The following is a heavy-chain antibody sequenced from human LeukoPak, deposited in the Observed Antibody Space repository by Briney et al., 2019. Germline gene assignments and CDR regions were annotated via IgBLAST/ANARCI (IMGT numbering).Heavy chain of an antibody. CDR1: GFTVSSNY. CDR2: IYSGGST. D-gene: IGHD2/OR15-2a*01. CDR3: AKVVGLSAEYFQH. V-gene: IGHV3-53*01. J-gene: IGHJ1*01. Sequence: GGSLRLSCAASGFTVSSNYMSWVRQAPGKGLEWVSVIYSGGSTYYADSVKGRFTISRDNSKNTLYLQMNSLRAEDTAVYYCAKVVGLSAEYFQHWGQGTLVTVSS.